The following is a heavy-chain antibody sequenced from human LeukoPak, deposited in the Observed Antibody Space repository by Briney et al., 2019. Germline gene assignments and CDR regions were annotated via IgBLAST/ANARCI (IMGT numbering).Heavy chain of an antibody. Sequence: SETLSLTCAVYGGSFSGYYWSWIRQPPGKGLEWTGEINHSGSTNYNPSLKSRVTISVDTSKNQFSLKLSSVTAADTAVYYCARGGYGSGSYSPFDYWGQGTLVTVSS. CDR1: GGSFSGYY. V-gene: IGHV4-34*01. D-gene: IGHD3-10*01. J-gene: IGHJ4*02. CDR2: INHSGST. CDR3: ARGGYGSGSYSPFDY.